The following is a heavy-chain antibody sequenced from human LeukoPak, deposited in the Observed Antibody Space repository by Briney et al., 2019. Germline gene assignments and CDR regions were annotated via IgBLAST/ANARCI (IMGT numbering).Heavy chain of an antibody. CDR3: AKEGWFDP. CDR1: GYTFTTYA. Sequence: GASVKVSCKASGYTFTTYAMNWVRQAPGQGLEWMGWINTDTGNPTYVQGFAGRFVVSLDTSVSTAYLQISSLKAEDTAVYYCAKEGWFDPWGQGTLVTVSS. V-gene: IGHV7-4-1*02. J-gene: IGHJ5*02. CDR2: INTDTGNP.